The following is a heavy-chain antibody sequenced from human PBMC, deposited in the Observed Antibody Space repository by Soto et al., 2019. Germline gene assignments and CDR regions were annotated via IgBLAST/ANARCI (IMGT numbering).Heavy chain of an antibody. Sequence: EVQLVESGGGLVQPGGSLRLSCAASGFTFSNYWMNWVRQAPGKGLEWVANINEDGSEKYYVDSAKGRFTISRDNAKNSLYLQMSSLRAEDTAVYYCARHLFDYWGQGTLVTVSS. CDR3: ARHLFDY. CDR1: GFTFSNYW. V-gene: IGHV3-7*01. J-gene: IGHJ4*02. CDR2: INEDGSEK.